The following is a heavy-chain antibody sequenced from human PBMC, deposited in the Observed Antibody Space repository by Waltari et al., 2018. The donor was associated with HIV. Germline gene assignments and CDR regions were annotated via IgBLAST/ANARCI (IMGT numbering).Heavy chain of an antibody. CDR2: IYPSGCST. Sequence: QLVQSGAEVKKPGASVKVSCKASGYTFTRYKIYWVRQAPGQGLEWMGGIYPSGCSTNHAQNFQGRVTITRDTSTSTVYMEMSSLRYEDTAIYYCARAFCGGDCPPGNYWGQGTLVTVSS. V-gene: IGHV1-46*01. CDR3: ARAFCGGDCPPGNY. J-gene: IGHJ4*02. D-gene: IGHD2-21*02. CDR1: GYTFTRYK.